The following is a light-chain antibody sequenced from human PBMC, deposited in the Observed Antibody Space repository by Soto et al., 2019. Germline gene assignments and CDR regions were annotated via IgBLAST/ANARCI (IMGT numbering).Light chain of an antibody. CDR3: QQYNNSPRT. V-gene: IGKV3-15*01. CDR2: GAS. J-gene: IGKJ1*01. Sequence: EIVMTQSPATLSVSPGETATLSCRASHIVSSNLAWYQQKPGQAPRLLIFGASTRATGIPARFSGSGSGTEFTLTISSLQSEDFAVYYCQQYNNSPRTFGQGTKVEIK. CDR1: HIVSSN.